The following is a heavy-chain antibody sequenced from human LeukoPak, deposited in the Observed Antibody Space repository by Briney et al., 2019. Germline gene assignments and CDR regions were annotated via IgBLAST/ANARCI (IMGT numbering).Heavy chain of an antibody. CDR1: GFTFSSYA. CDR3: AKNSRVGVAGNVEI. D-gene: IGHD6-19*01. CDR2: ISGSGASI. V-gene: IGHV3-23*01. Sequence: GGSLRLSCAASGFTFSSYAMSWVRQAPGKGLEWVSTISGSGASIYYADSVKGRFTIPRDNSKNTLYLQMNSLRAEDTAVYYCAKNSRVGVAGNVEIWGQGTLVTVSS. J-gene: IGHJ4*02.